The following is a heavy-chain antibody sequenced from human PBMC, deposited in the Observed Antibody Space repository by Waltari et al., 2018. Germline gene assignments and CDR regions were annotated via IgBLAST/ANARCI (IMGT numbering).Heavy chain of an antibody. D-gene: IGHD6-6*01. V-gene: IGHV3-48*04. J-gene: IGHJ4*02. CDR3: ARVATPLEYSSSHFDY. CDR2: ISSSSSTI. CDR1: GFTFSSYS. Sequence: EVQLVESGGGLVQPGGSLRLSCAASGFTFSSYSMNWVRQAPGKGLEWVSYISSSSSTIYYADSVKGRFTISRDNAKNSLYLQMNSLRAEDTAVYYCARVATPLEYSSSHFDYWGQGTLVTVSS.